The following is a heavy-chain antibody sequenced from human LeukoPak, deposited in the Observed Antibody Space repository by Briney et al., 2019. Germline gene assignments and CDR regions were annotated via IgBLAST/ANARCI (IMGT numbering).Heavy chain of an antibody. CDR1: GFTFDDYA. D-gene: IGHD2-8*01. CDR3: ARDPNGEKDY. Sequence: GGSLRLSCAASGFTFDDYAMHWVRQAPGKGLEWVSGISWNSGSIGYADSVKGRFTISRDNAKNSLYLQMNSLRAEDTALYYCARDPNGEKDYWGQGTLVTVSS. J-gene: IGHJ4*02. CDR2: ISWNSGSI. V-gene: IGHV3-9*01.